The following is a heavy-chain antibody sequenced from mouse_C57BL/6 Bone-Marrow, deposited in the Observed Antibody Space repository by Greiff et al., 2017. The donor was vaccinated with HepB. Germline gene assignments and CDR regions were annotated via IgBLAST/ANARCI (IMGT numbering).Heavy chain of an antibody. CDR1: GYTFTSYW. CDR3: ARERGLLLAWFAY. J-gene: IGHJ3*01. CDR2: IHPNSGST. Sequence: QVQLKQPGAELVKPGASVKLSCKASGYTFTSYWMHWVKQRPGQGLEWIGMIHPNSGSTNYNEKFKSKATLTVDKSSSTAYMQLSSLTSEDSAVYDCARERGLLLAWFAYWGQGTLVTVSA. V-gene: IGHV1-64*01. D-gene: IGHD1-1*01.